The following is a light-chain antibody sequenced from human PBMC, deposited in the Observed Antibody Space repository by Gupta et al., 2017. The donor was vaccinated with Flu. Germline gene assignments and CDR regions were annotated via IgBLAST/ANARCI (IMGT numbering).Light chain of an antibody. Sequence: QSALTQPPSASGSPGQSVTISCTGTSSDGGGYNYVSWYQQHPGKAPKLMIYEVSKRPSGAPGRFSGSKSGNTASLTVSGLQAEDEADYYCSSYAGSNNWVFGGGTKLTVL. CDR1: SSDGGGYNY. CDR2: EVS. J-gene: IGLJ3*02. CDR3: SSYAGSNNWV. V-gene: IGLV2-8*01.